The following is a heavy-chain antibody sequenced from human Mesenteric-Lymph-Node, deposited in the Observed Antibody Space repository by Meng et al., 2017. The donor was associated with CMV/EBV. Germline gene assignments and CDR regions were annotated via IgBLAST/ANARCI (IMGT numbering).Heavy chain of an antibody. CDR2: IRSDGGEK. V-gene: IGHV3-30*02. CDR3: GKHDSCEVS. J-gene: IGHJ4*02. D-gene: IGHD3-22*01. CDR1: GFIFSNYA. Sequence: GESLKISCAASGFIFSNYAMHWVRQAPGKGLEWVAFIRSDGGEKSYVDSVEGRFTISRDNSWNTLYLQMNSLRAEDTALYYCGKHDSCEVSWGQGTLVTVSS.